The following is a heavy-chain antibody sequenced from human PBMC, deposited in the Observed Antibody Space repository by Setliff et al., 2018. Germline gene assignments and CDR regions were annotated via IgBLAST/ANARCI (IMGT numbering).Heavy chain of an antibody. CDR3: ARDYGQGEQQLVNSNAFDI. Sequence: ASVKVSCKASGYTFTSYGISWVRQAPGQGLEWMGWISAYNGSTNYAQKLQGRVTMTTDTSTSTAYMELRSLRSDDTAVYYCARDYGQGEQQLVNSNAFDIWGQGTMVTVSS. J-gene: IGHJ3*02. V-gene: IGHV1-18*01. CDR1: GYTFTSYG. CDR2: ISAYNGST. D-gene: IGHD6-13*01.